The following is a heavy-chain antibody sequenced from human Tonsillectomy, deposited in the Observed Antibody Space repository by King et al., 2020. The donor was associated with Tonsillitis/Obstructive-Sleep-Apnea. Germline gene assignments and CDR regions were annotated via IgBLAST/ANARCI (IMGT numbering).Heavy chain of an antibody. D-gene: IGHD2-21*01. J-gene: IGHJ2*01. CDR3: ALAIYWYFDL. CDR1: GFSLSNARMG. CDR2: IFSNDDK. Sequence: VTLKESGPVLVKPTETLTLNCTVSGFSLSNARMGVSWIRQPPGKALECLSHIFSNDDKSYSTSLKSRLTISKDTSKSQVVLPMINMDPVETATNYCALAIYWYFDLWGRGTLVTASS. V-gene: IGHV2-26*01.